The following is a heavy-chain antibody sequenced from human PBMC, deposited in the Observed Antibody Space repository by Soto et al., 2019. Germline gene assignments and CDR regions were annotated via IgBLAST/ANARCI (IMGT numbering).Heavy chain of an antibody. CDR3: AHRRFRLRSHWDLGIFDS. J-gene: IGHJ4*02. D-gene: IGHD3-16*01. CDR2: IYWDDDK. Sequence: QITLKESGPMLVNPTQTLTLTCTFSGFSLSTNGVGVGWIRQPPGKALEWLALIYWDDDKRYSPSLKSRLAITKDTSKNPVVLTMTNMAPVDTATYYCAHRRFRLRSHWDLGIFDSWGQGTLVTVSS. CDR1: GFSLSTNGVG. V-gene: IGHV2-5*02.